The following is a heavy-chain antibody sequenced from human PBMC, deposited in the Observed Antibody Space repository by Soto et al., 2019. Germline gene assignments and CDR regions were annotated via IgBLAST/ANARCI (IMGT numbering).Heavy chain of an antibody. V-gene: IGHV3-23*01. CDR3: AKSEVGATPPYYFDY. CDR1: GFTFSSYA. D-gene: IGHD1-26*01. Sequence: GGSLRLSCAASGFTFSSYAMSWVRQAPGKGLEWVSAISGSGGSTYYADSVKGRFTISRDNPKNTLYLQMNSLRAEDTAVYYCAKSEVGATPPYYFDYWGQGTLVTVSS. J-gene: IGHJ4*02. CDR2: ISGSGGST.